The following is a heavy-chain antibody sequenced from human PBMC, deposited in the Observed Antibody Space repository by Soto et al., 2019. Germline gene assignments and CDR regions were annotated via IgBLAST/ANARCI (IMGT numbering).Heavy chain of an antibody. J-gene: IGHJ4*02. CDR1: GFTFSSYG. CDR3: AKDGVGGAGQLWLVRFPDY. D-gene: IGHD6-19*01. V-gene: IGHV3-30*18. Sequence: QVQLVDSGGGVVQPGGSLRLSCAASGFTFSSYGIHWVRQTPGKGLERVAVISSDGSKQYYTDSVKGRFTISRDNSKNTLYLQMNSLRAEDTAIYYCAKDGVGGAGQLWLVRFPDYWGQGTQVTVSS. CDR2: ISSDGSKQ.